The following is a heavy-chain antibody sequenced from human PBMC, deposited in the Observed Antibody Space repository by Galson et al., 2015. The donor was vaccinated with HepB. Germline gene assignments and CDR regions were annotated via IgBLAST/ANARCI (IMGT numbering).Heavy chain of an antibody. CDR2: LWYDGNNE. V-gene: IGHV3-33*01. Sequence: SLRLSCAASGFTFSTYTMHWVRQSPGKGLEWVAVLWYDGNNEYYADSVKGRFTISRGRSKNTLYLQMNSLRAEDTAVYYCAREPIAAAANAWFDPWGQGTLVTVSS. CDR3: AREPIAAAANAWFDP. CDR1: GFTFSTYT. J-gene: IGHJ5*02. D-gene: IGHD6-13*01.